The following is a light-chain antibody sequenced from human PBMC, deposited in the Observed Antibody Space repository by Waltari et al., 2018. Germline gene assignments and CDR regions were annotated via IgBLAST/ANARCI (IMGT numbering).Light chain of an antibody. CDR2: KAS. Sequence: DIQMTQSPSTLSASVGDRVTITCRASQSISNWFAWYQQKPGKAPKLLIYKASSVESGVPSRFSGSGSGTEFTLTISSLQPDDFATYYCQQDKISPLTFGGGTKVEIK. V-gene: IGKV1-5*03. J-gene: IGKJ4*01. CDR3: QQDKISPLT. CDR1: QSISNW.